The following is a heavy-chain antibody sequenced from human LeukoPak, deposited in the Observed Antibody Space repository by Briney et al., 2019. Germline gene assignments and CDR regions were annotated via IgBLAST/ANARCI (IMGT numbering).Heavy chain of an antibody. J-gene: IGHJ4*02. CDR1: GGSISSSNYY. D-gene: IGHD6-19*01. CDR3: ARADSSGWYPILDY. Sequence: KPSETLSLTCTVSGGSISSSNYYWGWIRQPPGKGLEWIGNIYYTGNTYYNPSLKSRVTISVDTSKNQFSLKLSSVTAADTAVYSCARADSSGWYPILDYWGQGTLVTVSS. CDR2: IYYTGNT. V-gene: IGHV4-39*01.